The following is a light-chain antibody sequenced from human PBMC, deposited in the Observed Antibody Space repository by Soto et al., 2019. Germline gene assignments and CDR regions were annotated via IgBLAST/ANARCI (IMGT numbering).Light chain of an antibody. V-gene: IGKV3-15*01. CDR1: QSVSSN. CDR3: QQYNNRPRT. CDR2: GAS. Sequence: EIVMTQSPATLSVSPGERATLSCRASQSVSSNLAWYQQKPGQAPRLLIYGASTRATDIPARFSGSGSGTEFTLTISSLQSEDFAVYYCQQYNNRPRTFGQGTKLEIK. J-gene: IGKJ2*01.